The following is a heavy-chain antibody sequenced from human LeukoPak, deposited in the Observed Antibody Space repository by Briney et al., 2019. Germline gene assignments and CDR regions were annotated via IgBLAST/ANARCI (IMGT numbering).Heavy chain of an antibody. Sequence: PSETLSLTCTVSGGSDSSGSYYWSWIRQPPGKGLEWIGYIHYSGSTNYNPSLKSRVSISVDTSKNQFSLRLSSVTAADTAVYYCAREGMSVAAFDYWGQGALVTVSS. J-gene: IGHJ4*02. CDR1: GGSDSSGSYY. CDR2: IHYSGST. D-gene: IGHD6-19*01. V-gene: IGHV4-61*01. CDR3: AREGMSVAAFDY.